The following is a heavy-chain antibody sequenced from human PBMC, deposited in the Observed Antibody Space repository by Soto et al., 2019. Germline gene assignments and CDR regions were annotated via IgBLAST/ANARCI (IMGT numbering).Heavy chain of an antibody. D-gene: IGHD3-9*01. Sequence: QVQLVESGGGVVQPGRSLRLSCAASGFTFSSYGMHWVRQAPGKGLEWVAVIWYDGSNKYYADSVKGRFTISRDNSKNTLYLQMNSLTAEDTAVYYCARAPFAILSGYFRHGRAVWGQGTTVTVSS. J-gene: IGHJ6*02. CDR3: ARAPFAILSGYFRHGRAV. CDR2: IWYDGSNK. CDR1: GFTFSSYG. V-gene: IGHV3-33*01.